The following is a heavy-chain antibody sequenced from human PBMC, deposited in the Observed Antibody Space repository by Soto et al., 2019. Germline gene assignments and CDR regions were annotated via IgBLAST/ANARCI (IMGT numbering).Heavy chain of an antibody. CDR2: IYYSGST. V-gene: IGHV4-59*01. Sequence: SETLSLTCTVSGGSISSYYWSWIRQPPGKGLEWIGYIYYSGSTNYNPSLKSRVTISVDTSKNQFSLKLSSVTAADTAVYYCARGFEGYCSGGSCYSVDVWGKGTTVTVSS. CDR1: GGSISSYY. J-gene: IGHJ6*04. CDR3: ARGFEGYCSGGSCYSVDV. D-gene: IGHD2-15*01.